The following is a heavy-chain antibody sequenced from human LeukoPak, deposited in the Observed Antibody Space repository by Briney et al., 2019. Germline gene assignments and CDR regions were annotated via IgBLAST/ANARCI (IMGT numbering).Heavy chain of an antibody. D-gene: IGHD1-26*01. CDR2: ISYSGST. V-gene: IGHV4-59*01. J-gene: IGHJ4*02. CDR3: ARAGRNSRSYDY. Sequence: SETLSLTCLFSVGPIGDSYGGGIRQPPGKGRKWIGYISYSGSTNSNPSLKSRVTISVDTSKSQFSLTLNSVTAADTAVYYCARAGRNSRSYDYWGQGTLVTVSS. CDR1: VGPIGDSY.